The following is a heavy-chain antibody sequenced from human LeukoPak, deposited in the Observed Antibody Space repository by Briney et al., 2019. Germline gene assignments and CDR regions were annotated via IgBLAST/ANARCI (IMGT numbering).Heavy chain of an antibody. V-gene: IGHV3-23*01. J-gene: IGHJ4*02. CDR3: VQDLWYGEYEY. CDR1: GFTLSSYA. Sequence: PGGSLRLSCAAPGFTLSSYAMSWVRQGPGKGLEWVSAISVSGNTYHADSVKGRFTISRDNSKNTLYLQMNSLRGEDTATYYCVQDLWYGEYEYWGQGTLVTVSS. D-gene: IGHD3-10*01. CDR2: ISVSGNT.